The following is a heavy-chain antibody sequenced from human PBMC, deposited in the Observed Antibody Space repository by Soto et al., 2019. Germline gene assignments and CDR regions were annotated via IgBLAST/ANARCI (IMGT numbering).Heavy chain of an antibody. CDR1: GYTFTSYG. D-gene: IGHD2-21*02. CDR3: ARDPAYCGGDCYPGWFDP. J-gene: IGHJ5*02. V-gene: IGHV1-18*04. Sequence: QVQLVQSGAEVKKPRASVKVSCKASGYTFTSYGISWVQQAPGQGLEWMGWISAYNGNTNYAQKLQGRVTMTTDTSTSTAYMELRSLRSDDTAVYYCARDPAYCGGDCYPGWFDPWGQGTLVTVSS. CDR2: ISAYNGNT.